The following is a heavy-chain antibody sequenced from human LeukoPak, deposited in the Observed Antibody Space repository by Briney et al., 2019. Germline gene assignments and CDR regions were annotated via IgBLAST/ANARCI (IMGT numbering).Heavy chain of an antibody. CDR1: GGTFNSNA. CDR2: INPNSGGT. CDR3: ARGATIFGVVPGDY. V-gene: IGHV1-2*02. J-gene: IGHJ4*02. Sequence: ASVKVSCKASGGTFNSNAFHWVRQAPGQGLEWMGWINPNSGGTNYAQKFQGRVTMTRDTSISTAYMELSRLRSDDTAVYYCARGATIFGVVPGDYWGQGTLVTVSS. D-gene: IGHD3-3*01.